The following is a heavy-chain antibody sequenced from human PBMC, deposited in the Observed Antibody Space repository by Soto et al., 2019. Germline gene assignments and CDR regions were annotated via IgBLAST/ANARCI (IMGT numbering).Heavy chain of an antibody. CDR1: GFTFISSF. J-gene: IGHJ3*02. D-gene: IGHD3-22*01. CDR2: INQDGGGT. Sequence: PGGSLRLSCVASGFTFISSFMGWVRQAPGKGLEWVANINQDGGGTYYVDSVEGRFTISRDNAKDSLYLQMNSLRGEDTAVYYCARDQVVKRGYDAFDTWGQGTMVTVSS. V-gene: IGHV3-7*03. CDR3: ARDQVVKRGYDAFDT.